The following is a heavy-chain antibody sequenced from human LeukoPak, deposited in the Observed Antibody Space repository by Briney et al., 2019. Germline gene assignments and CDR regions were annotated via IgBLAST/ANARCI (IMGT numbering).Heavy chain of an antibody. J-gene: IGHJ3*01. CDR2: IYPGDSGP. CDR1: GYSFTSYC. Sequence: GESLKISCKVSGYSFTSYCIGWVRQMPGKGLEWMGIIYPGDSGPTYSPSFQGQVTISVDKSINTAYLQWSSLQASDTALYYCGMSGDRVPLQDDVFDVWGQGTMVTVST. D-gene: IGHD1-26*01. CDR3: GMSGDRVPLQDDVFDV. V-gene: IGHV5-51*01.